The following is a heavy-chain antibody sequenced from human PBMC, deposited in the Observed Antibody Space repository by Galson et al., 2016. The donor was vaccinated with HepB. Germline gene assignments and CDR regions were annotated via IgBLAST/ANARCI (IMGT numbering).Heavy chain of an antibody. D-gene: IGHD3-10*02. CDR2: IWYNGSNK. CDR3: ARDRAMLGVYYYGMNV. CDR1: GFPFRTYG. J-gene: IGHJ6*02. Sequence: SLRLSCAASGFPFRTYGMHWVRQAPGKGLEWVAIIWYNGSNKYYADSVKGRFTISRDNSKNTLYLQMNSLRVEDTAVYYCARDRAMLGVYYYGMNVWGQGTTVTVSS. V-gene: IGHV3-33*08.